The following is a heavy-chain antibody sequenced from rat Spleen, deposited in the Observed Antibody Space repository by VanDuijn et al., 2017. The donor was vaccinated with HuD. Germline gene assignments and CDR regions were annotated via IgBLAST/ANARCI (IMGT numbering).Heavy chain of an antibody. D-gene: IGHD2-7*01. Sequence: EVQLVESGGGLVQPGRSLKLSCAASGFTFSRSAMAWVRQAPTKGLEWVATISYDGSSTYYRDSVKGRYTISRDNAKSTLYLQMDSLRSEDTATYYCVSHGARISRFAYWGQGTLVTVSS. CDR2: ISYDGSST. CDR3: VSHGARISRFAY. CDR1: GFTFSRSA. V-gene: IGHV5-29*01. J-gene: IGHJ3*01.